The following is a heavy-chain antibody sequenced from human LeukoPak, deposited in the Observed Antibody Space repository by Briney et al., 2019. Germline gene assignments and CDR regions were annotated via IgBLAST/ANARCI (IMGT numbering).Heavy chain of an antibody. CDR1: GFTFSGYS. Sequence: GGSLRLSCAASGFTFSGYSMNWVRQAPGKGLEWVSSISSSSSYIYYADSVKGRFTISRGNAKNSLYLQMNSLRAEDTAVYYCARGVVRYFDYWGQGALVTVSS. CDR3: ARGVVRYFDY. CDR2: ISSSSSYI. D-gene: IGHD3-9*01. J-gene: IGHJ4*02. V-gene: IGHV3-21*01.